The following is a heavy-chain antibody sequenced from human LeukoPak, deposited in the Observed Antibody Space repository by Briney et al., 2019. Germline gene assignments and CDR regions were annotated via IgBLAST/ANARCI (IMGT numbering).Heavy chain of an antibody. CDR3: ATYPRSGWYQRDAFDI. CDR1: GGSFSGYY. D-gene: IGHD6-19*01. CDR2: IYYSGST. J-gene: IGHJ3*02. V-gene: IGHV4-34*01. Sequence: SETLSLTCAVYGGSFSGYYWSGVRQPPGKGLEWVGSIYYSGSTYYNPSLKSRVTISVDTSKNQFSLKLSSVTAADTAVYYCATYPRSGWYQRDAFDIWGQGTMVTVSS.